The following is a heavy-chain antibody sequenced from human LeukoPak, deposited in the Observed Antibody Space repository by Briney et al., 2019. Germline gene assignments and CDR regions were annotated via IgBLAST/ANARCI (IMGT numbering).Heavy chain of an antibody. V-gene: IGHV3-15*01. Sequence: PGGSLRLSCAASGFSFSNAWMSWVRQAPGKGLEWFGRTKSKTDGGTTDYAAPVKGRFTISRDDSKNTLYLQMNSLKTEDTAVYYCTSTRIASRPDYYYYGMDVWGQGTTVTVSS. CDR1: GFSFSNAW. CDR2: TKSKTDGGTT. D-gene: IGHD6-6*01. CDR3: TSTRIASRPDYYYYGMDV. J-gene: IGHJ6*02.